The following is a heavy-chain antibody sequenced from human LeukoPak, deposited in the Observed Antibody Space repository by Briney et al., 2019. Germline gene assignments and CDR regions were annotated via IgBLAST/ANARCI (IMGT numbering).Heavy chain of an antibody. CDR1: GFTFDDYA. CDR3: AKGRAGYSPEDWFDP. J-gene: IGHJ5*02. Sequence: GGSLRLSCAASGFTFDDYAMHWVRQAPGKGLEWVSVIYSGGKPYYADSVKGRFAISRDDSSNTLYLQMNNLRVEETAVYYCAKGRAGYSPEDWFDPWGQGTLVIVSS. V-gene: IGHV3-66*01. CDR2: IYSGGKP. D-gene: IGHD4-23*01.